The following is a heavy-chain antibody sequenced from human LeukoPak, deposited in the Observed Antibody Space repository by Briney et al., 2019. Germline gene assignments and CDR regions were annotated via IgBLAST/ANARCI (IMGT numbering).Heavy chain of an antibody. Sequence: PSETLSLTCTVSGGSISSYYWNLIRQPPGKGLEWIGYIYSSGSTNYNPSLESRVTISVDTSKNQFSLRLTSVTAADTAVYYCARGFYDRSGYSTPFDHWGQGTLVTVSP. D-gene: IGHD3-22*01. J-gene: IGHJ4*02. CDR2: IYSSGST. CDR1: GGSISSYY. CDR3: ARGFYDRSGYSTPFDH. V-gene: IGHV4-59*08.